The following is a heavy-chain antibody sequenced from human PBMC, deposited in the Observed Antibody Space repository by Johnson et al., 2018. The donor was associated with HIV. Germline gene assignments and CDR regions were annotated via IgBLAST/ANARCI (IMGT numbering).Heavy chain of an antibody. D-gene: IGHD2-2*02. CDR3: ATRDPTYRPGVFDI. CDR2: IYSGGST. CDR1: GFTVSSNY. Sequence: VQLVESGGGVVQPGRSLRLSCAASGFTVSSNYMSWVRQAPGKGLEWVSVIYSGGSTYYADSVKGRFTISRDNSKNTLYLQMNSLRAEDTAVYYCATRDPTYRPGVFDIWGQGTMVTVSS. V-gene: IGHV3-66*02. J-gene: IGHJ3*02.